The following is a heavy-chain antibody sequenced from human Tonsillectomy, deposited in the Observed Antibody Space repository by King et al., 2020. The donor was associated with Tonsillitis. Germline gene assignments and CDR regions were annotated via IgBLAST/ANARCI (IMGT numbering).Heavy chain of an antibody. V-gene: IGHV3-64D*06. CDR3: VKDSSATGRGQGLDSKFDS. Sequence: VQLVESGGGLVQPGGSLRLSCSASGFSFSSYAMHWFRQAPGKGLEYVSAISSNGGSTYYADSVKGRFTISRDNSKNTLYLQMSSLRVEDTAVYYCVKDSSATGRGQGLDSKFDSWGQGTLVTVSS. J-gene: IGHJ4*02. CDR2: ISSNGGST. CDR1: GFSFSSYA. D-gene: IGHD6-19*01.